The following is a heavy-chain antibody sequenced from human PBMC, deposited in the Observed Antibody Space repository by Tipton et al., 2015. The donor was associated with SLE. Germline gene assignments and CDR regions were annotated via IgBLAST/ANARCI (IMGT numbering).Heavy chain of an antibody. CDR2: MYYSGTT. Sequence: TLSLTCNVSGGSISSTSYYWAWLRQPPGKGLEWIGSMYYSGTTYYNPSLKSRVTISVDTSKNQFSLKLSSVTAADTAVYYCARGVPFGAYAGLSRYYMDVWGKGTTVTVSS. J-gene: IGHJ6*03. V-gene: IGHV4-39*07. CDR1: GGSISSTSYY. D-gene: IGHD4-17*01. CDR3: ARGVPFGAYAGLSRYYMDV.